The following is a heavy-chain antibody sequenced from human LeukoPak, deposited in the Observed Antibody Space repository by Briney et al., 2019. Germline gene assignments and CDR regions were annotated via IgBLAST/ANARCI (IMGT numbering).Heavy chain of an antibody. CDR2: ISWNSGSI. CDR3: AKMPHYYYYGMDV. J-gene: IGHJ6*02. CDR1: GFTFDDYA. V-gene: IGHV3-9*01. Sequence: GGSLRLSCAASGFTFDDYAMHWVRQAPGKGLEWVSGISWNSGSIGYADSVKGRFTISRDNAKNSLYLQMNSLRAEDTALCYCAKMPHYYYYGMDVWGQGTTVTVSS. D-gene: IGHD2-2*01.